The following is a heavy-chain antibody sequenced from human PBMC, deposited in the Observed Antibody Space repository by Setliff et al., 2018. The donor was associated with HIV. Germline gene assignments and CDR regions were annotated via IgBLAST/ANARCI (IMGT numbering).Heavy chain of an antibody. J-gene: IGHJ4*02. Sequence: ASVKLCKVSGYTFTTYSMHWVRQAPGQRLEWMGWLHTGDGRTSYSVKLQGRVTFTRDTSASTAYMELSSLGSEDTAVYYCVRRAAAAEVFDYWGQGTLVTVSS. CDR1: GYTFTTYS. D-gene: IGHD2-2*01. V-gene: IGHV1-3*04. CDR2: LHTGDGRT. CDR3: VRRAAAAEVFDY.